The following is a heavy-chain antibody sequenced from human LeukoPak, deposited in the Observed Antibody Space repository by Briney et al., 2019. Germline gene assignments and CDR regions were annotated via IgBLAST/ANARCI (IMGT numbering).Heavy chain of an antibody. D-gene: IGHD3-22*01. CDR3: ARVQKDSSGYYYSDY. V-gene: IGHV1-46*01. CDR1: GYTFTSYY. Sequence: GASVKVSCKASGYTFTSYYMHWVRQAPGQGLEWLGIINPSGGSTSYAQKFQGRVTMTRDTSTSTVYMELSSLRSEDTAVYYCARVQKDSSGYYYSDYWGQGILVTVSS. CDR2: INPSGGST. J-gene: IGHJ4*02.